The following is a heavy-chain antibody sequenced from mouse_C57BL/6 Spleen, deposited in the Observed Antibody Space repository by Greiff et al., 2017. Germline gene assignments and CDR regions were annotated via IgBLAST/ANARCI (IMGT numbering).Heavy chain of an antibody. CDR3: ARGRTAWGFAY. V-gene: IGHV3-6*01. CDR1: GYSITSGYY. D-gene: IGHD3-3*01. CDR2: ISYDGSN. J-gene: IGHJ3*01. Sequence: DVQLQESGPGLVKPSQSLSLTCSVTGYSITSGYYWNWIRQFPGNKLEWMGYISYDGSNNYNPSLKNRISITRDTSKNQFFLKLNSVTTEDTATYYCARGRTAWGFAYWGQGTLVTVSA.